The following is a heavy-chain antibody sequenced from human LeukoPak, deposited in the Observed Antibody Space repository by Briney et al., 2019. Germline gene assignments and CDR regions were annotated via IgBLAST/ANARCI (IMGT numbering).Heavy chain of an antibody. Sequence: HPGESLRVSCAGSGFTFSSFAMSWVRQAPGKGLEWVSAISGSGGTTYYAASVKGRFTISRDNSKNTLYLQMNSLRAEDTAVYYCARDPRHSYYYFDYWGQGALVTVSS. CDR3: ARDPRHSYYYFDY. V-gene: IGHV3-23*01. CDR1: GFTFSSFA. D-gene: IGHD2-21*02. CDR2: ISGSGGTT. J-gene: IGHJ4*02.